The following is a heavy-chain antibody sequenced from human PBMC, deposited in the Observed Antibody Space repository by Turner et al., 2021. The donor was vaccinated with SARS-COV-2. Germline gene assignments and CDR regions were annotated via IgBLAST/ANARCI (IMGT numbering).Heavy chain of an antibody. CDR1: VYTFTPYD. Sequence: QVQLVQSGAEVTTPGASVTVSCQASVYTFTPYDINWVRQAAGQGLEGMGWMNPNSGHTAYAQKFQGRVTITRKTAISTVYMELSSLRSDDTAVYYCAGRDSNGYVGAFDMWGQGTMVTVSS. V-gene: IGHV1-8*03. D-gene: IGHD4-4*01. J-gene: IGHJ3*02. CDR3: AGRDSNGYVGAFDM. CDR2: MNPNSGHT.